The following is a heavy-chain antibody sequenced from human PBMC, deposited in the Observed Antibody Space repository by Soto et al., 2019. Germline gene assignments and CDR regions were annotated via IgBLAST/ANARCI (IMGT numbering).Heavy chain of an antibody. J-gene: IGHJ6*02. CDR3: ARVVVGATTVYYYYGMDV. CDR1: GYTFTSYG. D-gene: IGHD1-26*01. CDR2: ISAYNGNT. Sequence: ASVKVSCKASGYTFTSYGISWVRQAPGQGLEWMGWISAYNGNTNYAQKLQGRVTMTTDTSTSTAYMELRSLRSDDTAVYYCARVVVGATTVYYYYGMDVWGQGTTVTVSS. V-gene: IGHV1-18*01.